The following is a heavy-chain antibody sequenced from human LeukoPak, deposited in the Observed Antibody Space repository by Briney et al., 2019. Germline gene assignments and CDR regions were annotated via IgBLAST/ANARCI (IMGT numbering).Heavy chain of an antibody. CDR3: ASSRIAAAGTWWFDP. V-gene: IGHV4-39*07. D-gene: IGHD6-13*01. CDR2: IHYSGTT. Sequence: PSETLSLTCTVSGGSISSNSYFWGWIRQPPGKGLEWIGAIHYSGTTFHNPSLQSRVTISLDPSKNQFSLKLSSVTAADTAVYYCASSRIAAAGTWWFDPWGQGTLVTVSS. CDR1: GGSISSNSYF. J-gene: IGHJ5*02.